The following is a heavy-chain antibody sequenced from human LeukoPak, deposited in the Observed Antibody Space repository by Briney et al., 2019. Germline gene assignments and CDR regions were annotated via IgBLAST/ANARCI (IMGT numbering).Heavy chain of an antibody. Sequence: SETLSLTCTVSGGSISSSYWSWIRQPPGKGLEWIGYIYYSGNTNYNPSLKSRVTISVDTSKNQFSLKLTSVTAADTAIYYCARDGSWLQDRLYFQHWGQGTLVTVSS. V-gene: IGHV4-59*01. D-gene: IGHD6-19*01. CDR2: IYYSGNT. CDR3: ARDGSWLQDRLYFQH. CDR1: GGSISSSY. J-gene: IGHJ1*01.